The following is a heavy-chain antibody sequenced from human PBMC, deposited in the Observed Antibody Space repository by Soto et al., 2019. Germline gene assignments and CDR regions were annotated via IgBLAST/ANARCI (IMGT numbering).Heavy chain of an antibody. CDR3: AKTNGGWLGYCSRTSCYTLAGYYGMDV. CDR1: GDSVSSNSAA. V-gene: IGHV6-1*01. J-gene: IGHJ6*02. D-gene: IGHD2-2*02. CDR2: TYYRFKWYN. Sequence: SQTLSLTCAISGDSVSSNSAAWNWIRQSPSRGLEWLGRTYYRFKWYNDYAVSVKSRITINPDTSKNQFSLQLNSVTPEDTAVYYCAKTNGGWLGYCSRTSCYTLAGYYGMDVWGQGTTVTVSS.